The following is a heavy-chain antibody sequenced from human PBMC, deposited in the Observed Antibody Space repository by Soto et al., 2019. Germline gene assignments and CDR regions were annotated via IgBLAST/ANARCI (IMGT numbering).Heavy chain of an antibody. CDR1: GFTVRSHY. CDR3: ARDQVGAATGYFQH. Sequence: EVQLVESGGGLVQPGGSLRLSCAASGFTVRSHYMSWVPQAPGKGLEWGSVIYSGGSTYYADSVKGRFTISRDNSKNTLYIQMNGLRAEDTGVYYCARDQVGAATGYFQHWGQGTLVTVSS. V-gene: IGHV3-66*01. J-gene: IGHJ1*01. CDR2: IYSGGST. D-gene: IGHD1-26*01.